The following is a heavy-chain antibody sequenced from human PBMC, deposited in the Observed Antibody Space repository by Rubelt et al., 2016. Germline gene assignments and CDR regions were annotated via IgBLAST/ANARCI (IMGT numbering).Heavy chain of an antibody. Sequence: EVQLLESGGGLVQPGGSLRLSCAASGFTFSSYAMSWVRQAPGKGLEWVSAIRGSGGSTYYADSVKGRFTISRDNAKNSLYLQMNSLRAEDTAVYYCARDYSGGSEFDYWGQGTLVTVSS. CDR2: IRGSGGST. CDR1: GFTFSSYA. CDR3: ARDYSGGSEFDY. D-gene: IGHD1-26*01. V-gene: IGHV3-23*01. J-gene: IGHJ4*02.